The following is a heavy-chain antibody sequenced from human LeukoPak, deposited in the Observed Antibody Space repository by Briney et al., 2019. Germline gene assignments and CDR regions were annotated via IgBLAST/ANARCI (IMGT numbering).Heavy chain of an antibody. CDR2: ITGNSGLI. CDR1: GITFSTYA. D-gene: IGHD5-12*01. V-gene: IGHV3-23*01. J-gene: IGHJ4*02. CDR3: VKDRKPDSRYNFDY. Sequence: PGGSLRLSCAASGITFSTYAMNWVRQAPGKGLEWVSVITGNSGLIYYADSVKGRFTISRDNSKNTVYLQMNSLRAEDTATYYCVKDRKPDSRYNFDYWGQGTLVTVSS.